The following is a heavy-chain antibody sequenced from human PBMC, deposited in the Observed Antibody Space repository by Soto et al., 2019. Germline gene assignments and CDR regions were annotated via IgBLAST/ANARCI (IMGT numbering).Heavy chain of an antibody. D-gene: IGHD2-15*01. CDR1: GGTFSSYS. CDR3: ARDGGPTPDYYYGMDV. V-gene: IGHV1-69*13. Sequence: SVKVSCKASGGTFSSYSISWVRQAPGQGLEWMGGIIPIFGTANYAQKFQGRVTITADESTSTAYMELSSLRSEDTAVYYCARDGGPTPDYYYGMDVWGQGTTVTVSS. J-gene: IGHJ6*02. CDR2: IIPIFGTA.